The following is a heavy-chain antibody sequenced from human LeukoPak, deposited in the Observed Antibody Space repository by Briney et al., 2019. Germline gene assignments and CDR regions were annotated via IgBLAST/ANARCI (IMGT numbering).Heavy chain of an antibody. J-gene: IGHJ5*02. CDR2: ANYSGST. CDR1: DGSISNYY. D-gene: IGHD6-19*01. V-gene: IGHV4-59*08. CDR3: ARNSAVATSRSWFDP. Sequence: SETLSLTCAVFDGSISNYYWSWIRQPPGKGLEWIGYANYSGSTTYNPSLESRVTISVDTSKNQFSLKLTAVTAADTDVYYCARNSAVATSRSWFDPWGQGTLVTVSS.